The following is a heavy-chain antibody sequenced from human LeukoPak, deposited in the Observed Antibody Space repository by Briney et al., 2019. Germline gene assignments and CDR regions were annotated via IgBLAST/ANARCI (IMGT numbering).Heavy chain of an antibody. V-gene: IGHV1-69*04. J-gene: IGHJ4*02. CDR1: GDTFSNYA. Sequence: SVKVSCKASGDTFSNYAISWVRQAPGQGLEWVGRIIPSLGTPNYAQKFQGRVTITADRSTTTAYLELSSLRFEDTAVYYCARAGSSRFSVPYYFNYWGQGTPVTVSS. CDR3: ARAGSSRFSVPYYFNY. CDR2: IIPSLGTP. D-gene: IGHD6-13*01.